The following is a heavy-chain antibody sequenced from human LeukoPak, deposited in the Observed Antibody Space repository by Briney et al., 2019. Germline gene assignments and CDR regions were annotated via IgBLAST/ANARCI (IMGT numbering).Heavy chain of an antibody. CDR2: INPNTGAT. CDR1: GYTFTGYY. V-gene: IGHV1-2*06. CDR3: APSAEAYYFDY. Sequence: ASVTVSCKASGYTFTGYYMHWVRQAPGQGLEWMGRINPNTGATNYAQRFQGRVTMTRDTSISTAYMELSRLRSDDTAVYYCAPSAEAYYFDYWGQGTLVTVSS. J-gene: IGHJ4*02.